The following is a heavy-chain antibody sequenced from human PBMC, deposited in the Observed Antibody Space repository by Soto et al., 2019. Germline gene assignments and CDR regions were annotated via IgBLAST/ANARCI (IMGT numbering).Heavy chain of an antibody. Sequence: SETLSLTCAISGGSISGTNYWSWVRQSPGKGLEWIGYMSYSGNTYYNPSLKSRVTLSVDTSKNHFSLKLTSVTAADTAVYYWARDEEDFWSGPPGHWGQGTLVTVS. J-gene: IGHJ4*02. D-gene: IGHD3-3*01. V-gene: IGHV4-30-4*01. CDR1: GGSISGTNY. CDR2: MSYSGNT. CDR3: ARDEEDFWSGPPGH.